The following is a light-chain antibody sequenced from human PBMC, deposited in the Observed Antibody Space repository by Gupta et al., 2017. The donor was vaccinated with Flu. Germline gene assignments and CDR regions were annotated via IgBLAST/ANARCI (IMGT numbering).Light chain of an antibody. V-gene: IGKV3-20*01. CDR1: QSVNSNS. Sequence: GERATLSCRASQSVNSNSLAWDQQKPGQAPRLLIYDASSRATGIPDRLSGSGSGTDFTLTISRLESEDFAVYYCQQYGSSRTFGQGTKVEMK. CDR3: QQYGSSRT. CDR2: DAS. J-gene: IGKJ1*01.